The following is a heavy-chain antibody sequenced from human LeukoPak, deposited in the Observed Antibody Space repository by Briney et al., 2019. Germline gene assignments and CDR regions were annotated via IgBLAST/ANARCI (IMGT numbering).Heavy chain of an antibody. V-gene: IGHV3-20*04. CDR3: ASLKWDYGSGSLMDV. D-gene: IGHD3-10*01. J-gene: IGHJ6*02. CDR2: INWNGGST. Sequence: PGGSLRLSCAASGFTFDDYGMSWVRQAPGKGLEWVSGINWNGGSTGYADSVKGRFTISRDNAKNSLYLQMNSLRAEDTAAYYCASLKWDYGSGSLMDVWGQGTTVTVSS. CDR1: GFTFDDYG.